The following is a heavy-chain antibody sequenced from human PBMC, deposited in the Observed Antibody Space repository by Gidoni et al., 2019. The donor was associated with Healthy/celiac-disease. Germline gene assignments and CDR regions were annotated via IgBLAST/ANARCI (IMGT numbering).Heavy chain of an antibody. CDR1: GGTFSSYA. J-gene: IGHJ5*02. CDR2: ETYTYVVAH. CDR3: ASGYCSRTSCYYVNNWFDP. V-gene: IGHV1-69*14. D-gene: IGHD2-2*01. Sequence: QVQLVQSGAEVKKPGSSVKVSCQASGGTFSSYAISWVRQAPGRYFAHSILTVSGEEWSTGETYTYVVAHEALPSRVTERTVDKSSGKSASTAYMELSSLRSEDTAGYYCASGYCSRTSCYYVNNWFDPWGQGTLVTVSS.